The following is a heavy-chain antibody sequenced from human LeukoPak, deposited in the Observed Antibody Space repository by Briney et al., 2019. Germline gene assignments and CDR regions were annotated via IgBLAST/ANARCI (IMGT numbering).Heavy chain of an antibody. CDR1: GYSYTTYW. D-gene: IGHD3-9*01. V-gene: IGHV5-51*01. CDR2: INPGDSDT. Sequence: GESLKISCKDSGYSYTTYWIGWVRQMPGKGLEWIGIINPGDSDTKYSPSLYGQVTMSADKSISTAYLQWSSLKASDTAMYYCARLPYYDILTGYSYFVYWGQGTLVTVSS. J-gene: IGHJ4*02. CDR3: ARLPYYDILTGYSYFVY.